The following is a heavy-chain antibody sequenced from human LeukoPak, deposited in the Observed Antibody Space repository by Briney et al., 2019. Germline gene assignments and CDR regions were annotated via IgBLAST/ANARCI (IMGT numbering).Heavy chain of an antibody. CDR1: GFTVSSNY. CDR3: ARDRRQPYQYGMDV. Sequence: GGSLRLSCAASGFTVSSNYMSWVRQAPGKGLEWVSVIYSGGSTYYADSVKGRFTISRHNSKNTLYLQMNSLRAEDTAVYHCARDRRQPYQYGMDVWGQGTTVTVSS. V-gene: IGHV3-53*04. CDR2: IYSGGST. J-gene: IGHJ6*02.